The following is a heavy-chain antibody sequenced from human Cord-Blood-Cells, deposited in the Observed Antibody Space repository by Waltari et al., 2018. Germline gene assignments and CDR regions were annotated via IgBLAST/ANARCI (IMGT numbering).Heavy chain of an antibody. V-gene: IGHV3-7*01. D-gene: IGHD5-12*01. J-gene: IGHJ4*02. Sequence: EVQLVESGGGLVQPGGSLRLSCAASGFTFSSYWMSWVRQGPGKGLGWVANIKQDGSEKYYVDSVKGRFTISRDNAKNSLYLQMNSLRAEDTAVYYCARGILSGYDFDYWGQGTLVTVSS. CDR1: GFTFSSYW. CDR3: ARGILSGYDFDY. CDR2: IKQDGSEK.